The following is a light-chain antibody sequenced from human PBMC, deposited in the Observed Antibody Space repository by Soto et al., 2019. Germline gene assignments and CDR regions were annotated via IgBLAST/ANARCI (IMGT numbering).Light chain of an antibody. CDR2: LGS. CDR1: QSLLHTNGYNY. V-gene: IGKV2-28*01. Sequence: DIVMTQSPRSLTVTPGESASISCWSSQSLLHTNGYNYFDWYLQKPGQSPQLLIYLGSNRASGVPDRFSGRGSGTDFTLRISRVEADDVGVYYCMQALQTPRTFGQGTQLEIK. CDR3: MQALQTPRT. J-gene: IGKJ2*01.